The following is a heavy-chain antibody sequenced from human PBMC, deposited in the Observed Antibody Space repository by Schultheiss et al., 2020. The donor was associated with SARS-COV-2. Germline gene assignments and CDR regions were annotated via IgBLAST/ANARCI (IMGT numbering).Heavy chain of an antibody. V-gene: IGHV4-31*03. CDR1: GGSISSGGYY. D-gene: IGHD6-13*01. J-gene: IGHJ5*02. Sequence: TLSLTCTVSGGSISSGGYYWSWIRQHPGKGLEWIGYIYYSWSTYYNPSLKSRVTISVDTSKNQFSLKLSSVTAADTAVYYCARVFLAEVSSSWYGEGGNWFDPWGQGTLVTVSS. CDR2: IYYSWST. CDR3: ARVFLAEVSSSWYGEGGNWFDP.